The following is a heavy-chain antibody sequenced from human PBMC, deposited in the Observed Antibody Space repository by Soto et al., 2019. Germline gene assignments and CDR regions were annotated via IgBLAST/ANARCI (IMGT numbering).Heavy chain of an antibody. CDR2: IIPILGIA. CDR1: GGTFSSYT. Sequence: SVKVSCKASGGTFSSYTISWVRQAPGQGLEWMGRIIPILGIANYAQKFQGRVTITADKSTSTAYMELSSLRSEDTAVYYCARVRCSGGSCYEGVDWYFDLWGR. CDR3: ARVRCSGGSCYEGVDWYFDL. D-gene: IGHD2-15*01. V-gene: IGHV1-69*02. J-gene: IGHJ2*01.